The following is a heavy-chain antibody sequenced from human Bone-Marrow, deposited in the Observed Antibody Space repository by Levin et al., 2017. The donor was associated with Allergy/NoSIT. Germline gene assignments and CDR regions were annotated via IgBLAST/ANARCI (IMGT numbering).Heavy chain of an antibody. CDR2: IYHGGRT. V-gene: IGHV4-4*02. D-gene: IGHD4-17*01. J-gene: IGHJ4*02. CDR1: GGSISSSTW. CDR3: ARDPLDYGTNSGNY. Sequence: ASETLSLTCTVSGGSISSSTWWSWVRQPPGKGLEWIGEIYHGGRTNYNPSLRSRVTMSVDKSQNQFSLNLNSVTAADTAVYYCARDPLDYGTNSGNYWGQGTLVTVSS.